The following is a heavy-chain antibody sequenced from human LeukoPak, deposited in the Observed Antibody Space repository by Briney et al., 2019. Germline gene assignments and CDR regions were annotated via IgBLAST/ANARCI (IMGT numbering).Heavy chain of an antibody. D-gene: IGHD2-15*01. CDR1: GFTFSSYS. V-gene: IGHV3-7*05. CDR3: ASSIASTYYFDY. CDR2: IKQDGSEK. J-gene: IGHJ4*02. Sequence: GGSLRLSCTASGFTFSSYSMNWVRQAPGKGLEWVANIKQDGSEKYYVDSVKGRFTISRDNAKNSLYLQMNSLRAEDTAVYYCASSIASTYYFDYWGQGYQVTVSS.